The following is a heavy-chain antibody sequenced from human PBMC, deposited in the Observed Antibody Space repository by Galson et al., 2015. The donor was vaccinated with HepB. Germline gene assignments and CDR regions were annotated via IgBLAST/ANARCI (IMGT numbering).Heavy chain of an antibody. V-gene: IGHV3-53*04. CDR2: TYSGTST. CDR1: GFTVSTNY. D-gene: IGHD3-22*01. CDR3: ARGPRYYYDSSGPGYFDY. Sequence: PLSITCAASGFTVSTNYMSWVCQAPGKGLEWVSTTYSGTSTYYADSATGPFTISRHNFKNTLYLQMNSLRAEDTAVYYCARGPRYYYDSSGPGYFDYWGQGTLVTVSS. J-gene: IGHJ4*02.